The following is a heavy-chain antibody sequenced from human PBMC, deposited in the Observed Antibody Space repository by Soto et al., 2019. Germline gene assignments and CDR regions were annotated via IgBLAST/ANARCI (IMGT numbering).Heavy chain of an antibody. Sequence: ASVKVSCKASGYTFTSYYMHWVRQAPGQGLEWMGIINPSGGSTSYAQKFQGRVTMTRDTSTSTVYMELSSLRSEDTAVYYCARDAAAGTTWGNTGRPKYYFDYWGQGTLVTVSS. V-gene: IGHV1-46*01. J-gene: IGHJ4*02. CDR3: ARDAAAGTTWGNTGRPKYYFDY. D-gene: IGHD6-19*01. CDR1: GYTFTSYY. CDR2: INPSGGST.